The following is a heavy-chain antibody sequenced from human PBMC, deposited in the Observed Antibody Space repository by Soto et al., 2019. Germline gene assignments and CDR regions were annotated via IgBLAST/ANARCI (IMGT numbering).Heavy chain of an antibody. V-gene: IGHV4-34*02. Sequence: QVQLQQWGAGLLNPSETLSLTCAVYGGSSSGYYWSWIRQPPGKGLEWIGEINPSGVSNYNPSLKSRGSVSVDTSKNQFSLRLSSVTAADTAVYYCARGCQYYGSPYWGYWGQGTLVTVSS. J-gene: IGHJ4*02. CDR3: ARGCQYYGSPYWGY. CDR2: INPSGVS. D-gene: IGHD3-10*01. CDR1: GGSSSGYY.